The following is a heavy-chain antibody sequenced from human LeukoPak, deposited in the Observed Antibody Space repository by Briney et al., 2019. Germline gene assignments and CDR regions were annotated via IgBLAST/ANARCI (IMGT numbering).Heavy chain of an antibody. V-gene: IGHV3-48*01. CDR2: ISLSSSTI. CDR1: GLTFSGYD. Sequence: PGGSLRLSCAASGLTFSGYDMHWVRQAPGKGLEWVSYISLSSSTIYYADSVKGRFTISRDNAKNSLYLQMNSLRAEDTAVYYCARDITIFGVIINLDYWGQGTLVTVSS. J-gene: IGHJ4*02. D-gene: IGHD3-3*01. CDR3: ARDITIFGVIINLDY.